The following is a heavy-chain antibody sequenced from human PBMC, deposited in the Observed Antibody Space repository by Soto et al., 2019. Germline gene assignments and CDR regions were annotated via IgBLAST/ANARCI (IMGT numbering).Heavy chain of an antibody. D-gene: IGHD3-10*01. V-gene: IGHV5-51*01. CDR3: ARSRSYYKPYYYYGMDV. CDR2: IYPGDSDT. J-gene: IGHJ6*02. Sequence: PGESLKISCKGSGYSFTSYWIGWVRQMPGKGLEWMGIIYPGDSDTRYSPSFQGQVTISADKSISTAYLQWSSLKASDTAMYYCARSRSYYKPYYYYGMDVWGQGTTVTVSS. CDR1: GYSFTSYW.